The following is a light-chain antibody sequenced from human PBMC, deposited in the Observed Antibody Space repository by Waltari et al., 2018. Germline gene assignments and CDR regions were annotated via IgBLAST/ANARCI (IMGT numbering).Light chain of an antibody. V-gene: IGKV1-33*01. J-gene: IGKJ2*01. Sequence: DIQMTQSPSSLSASVGDRVTITCQASQDISNFLNWFHQKPGKAPKLLIYDASNLETGVPSRFSGSGSGTDFTFTISNLQPEDIATYYCQQYDNLPYTFG. CDR2: DAS. CDR3: QQYDNLPYT. CDR1: QDISNF.